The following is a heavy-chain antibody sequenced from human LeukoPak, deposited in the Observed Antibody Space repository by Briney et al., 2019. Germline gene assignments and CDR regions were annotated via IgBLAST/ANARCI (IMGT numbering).Heavy chain of an antibody. CDR2: ISRSGSTI. Sequence: GGSLRLSCAASGFTFSSYEMNWVRQAPGKGLEWVSYISRSGSTIYYADSVKGRFTISRDNAKNSLYLQMNSLRAEDTAVYYCARDRSGWYYFDYWGQGTLVTVSS. D-gene: IGHD6-19*01. J-gene: IGHJ4*02. CDR3: ARDRSGWYYFDY. V-gene: IGHV3-48*03. CDR1: GFTFSSYE.